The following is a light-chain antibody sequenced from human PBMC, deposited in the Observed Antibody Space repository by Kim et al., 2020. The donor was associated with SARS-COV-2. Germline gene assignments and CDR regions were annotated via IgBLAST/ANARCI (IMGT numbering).Light chain of an antibody. CDR3: KQYEEIPYS. Sequence: DIQMTQSPSSLSVSVGDRVTITCHASQNIGFYLNWYQQTPGTAPKLLIYDASDLKPGVPSRFSGSGSGTVFSLTINSLQPDDVATYFCKQYEEIPYSFGQGKKLEI. CDR1: QNIGFY. V-gene: IGKV1-33*01. CDR2: DAS. J-gene: IGKJ2*03.